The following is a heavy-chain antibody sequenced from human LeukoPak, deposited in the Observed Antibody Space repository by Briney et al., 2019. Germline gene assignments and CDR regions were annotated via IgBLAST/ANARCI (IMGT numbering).Heavy chain of an antibody. V-gene: IGHV3-64*01. J-gene: IGHJ4*02. D-gene: IGHD3-10*01. Sequence: GGSLRLSCAASGFTFSNYAMHWVRQAPGKGLEYVSAISSNGDRTNYANSVKGRFTISRDNAKNSLFLQMNSLRAEDTAVYYCARAGGSGSYYNGDFDYWGQGTLVTVSS. CDR1: GFTFSNYA. CDR3: ARAGGSGSYYNGDFDY. CDR2: ISSNGDRT.